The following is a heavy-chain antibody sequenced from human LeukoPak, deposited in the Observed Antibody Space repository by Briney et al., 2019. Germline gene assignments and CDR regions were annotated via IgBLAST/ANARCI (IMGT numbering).Heavy chain of an antibody. CDR1: GFAFNNYA. V-gene: IGHV3-23*01. J-gene: IGHJ4*02. CDR2: INASGGHT. Sequence: GGSLRLSCAASGFAFNNYAMSWVRQAPGKGLEWVSGINASGGHTYFADSVKGRFTISRDNSKNTLYLQMNSLRAEDTAVYYCAKDDSRTLDHFDYWGQGALVTVSS. CDR3: AKDDSRTLDHFDY. D-gene: IGHD6-13*01.